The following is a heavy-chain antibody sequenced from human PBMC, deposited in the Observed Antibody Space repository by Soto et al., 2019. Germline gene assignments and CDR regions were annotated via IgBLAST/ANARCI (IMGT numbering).Heavy chain of an antibody. CDR1: GYTFTGYY. V-gene: IGHV1-18*04. Sequence: GASVKVSCKASGYTFTGYYMHWVRQAPGQGLEWMGWISAYNGNTNYAQKLQGRVTMTTDTSTSTAYMELRSLRSDDTAVYYCARDTWRTHSSWNWFDPWGQGTLVTVSS. CDR2: ISAYNGNT. J-gene: IGHJ5*02. D-gene: IGHD6-13*01. CDR3: ARDTWRTHSSWNWFDP.